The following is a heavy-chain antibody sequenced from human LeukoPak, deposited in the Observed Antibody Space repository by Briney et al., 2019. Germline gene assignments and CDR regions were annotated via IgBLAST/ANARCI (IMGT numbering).Heavy chain of an antibody. CDR3: SSKLFGDY. Sequence: GGSLRLSCAASGFSFRTYAMNWVRQAPGKGLEWVSTISSNGGSTYFTDSVKGLFTISRDNYKNTLYLQMNSLRAEDTAIYYCSSKLFGDYWGQGTLVTVSS. CDR2: ISSNGGST. J-gene: IGHJ4*02. CDR1: GFSFRTYA. D-gene: IGHD2-21*01. V-gene: IGHV3-23*01.